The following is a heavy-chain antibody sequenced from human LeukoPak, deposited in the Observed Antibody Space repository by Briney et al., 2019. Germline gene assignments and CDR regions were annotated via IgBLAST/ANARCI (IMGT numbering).Heavy chain of an antibody. CDR2: INPNSGGT. Sequence: ASVKVSCKASGYTFTGYYMHWVRQAPGQGLEWMGRINPNSGGTNYAQKLQGRVTMTRDTSISTAYMELSRLRSDDTAVYYCAGICSSTSCDLDYWGQGTLVTVSS. D-gene: IGHD2-2*01. CDR1: GYTFTGYY. V-gene: IGHV1-2*06. J-gene: IGHJ4*02. CDR3: AGICSSTSCDLDY.